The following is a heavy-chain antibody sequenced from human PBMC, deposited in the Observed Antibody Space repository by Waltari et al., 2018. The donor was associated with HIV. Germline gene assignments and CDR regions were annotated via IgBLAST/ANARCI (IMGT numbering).Heavy chain of an antibody. CDR2: VYYDGRKK. V-gene: IGHV3-30*03. J-gene: IGHJ5*02. D-gene: IGHD1-1*01. CDR3: ARDRTGSKRGFDP. CDR1: GFNFTDYG. Sequence: QAQVVESGGGVVQRGRSLSLSCSAPGFNFTDYGMPWVRQARGKGLEWVAVVYYDGRKKYYGDSVNGRFTISRDNSENMVYLQMNSLRDDDTAVYYCARDRTGSKRGFDPWGQGTLVIVSS.